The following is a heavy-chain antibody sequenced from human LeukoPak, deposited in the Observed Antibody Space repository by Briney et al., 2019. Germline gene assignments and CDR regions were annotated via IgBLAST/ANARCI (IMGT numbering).Heavy chain of an antibody. CDR2: RKKDGSEN. D-gene: IGHD4-17*01. Sequence: GRSLRLSCVASGFTFSSCWMSWVRHAPGKGLERVGNRKKDGSENYYLDSVKGRLTISRVNTKNSQFLLMLSPGADDTTVYYCARDQSGEVTTWSDYFDYWGQGTLVTVSS. CDR1: GFTFSSCW. V-gene: IGHV3-7*01. CDR3: ARDQSGEVTTWSDYFDY. J-gene: IGHJ4*02.